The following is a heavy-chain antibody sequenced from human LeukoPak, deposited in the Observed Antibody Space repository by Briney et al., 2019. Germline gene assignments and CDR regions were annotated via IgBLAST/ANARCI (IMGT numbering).Heavy chain of an antibody. Sequence: GKSLRLSCAASGFTFSNYVMYWARQAPGKGLEWVSTIDYSGGSTYYANSVKGRFTISRDNSKNTLYMQMNSLRAEDTAIYYCAKVPYSDYGSGRPPFMDVWGQGTTVAVS. CDR2: IDYSGGST. J-gene: IGHJ6*02. D-gene: IGHD3-10*01. CDR1: GFTFSNYV. CDR3: AKVPYSDYGSGRPPFMDV. V-gene: IGHV3-23*01.